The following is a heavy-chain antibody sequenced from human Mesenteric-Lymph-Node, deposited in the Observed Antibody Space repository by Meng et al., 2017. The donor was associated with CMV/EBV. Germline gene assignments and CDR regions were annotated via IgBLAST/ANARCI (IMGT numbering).Heavy chain of an antibody. CDR3: ARGMGTYDFWSGFSSYYAFDV. J-gene: IGHJ6*02. CDR2: IKQDGSEK. Sequence: GESLKISCAASGFTFSSYWMSWVRQAPGKGLEWVANIKQDGSEKYYVDSVKGRFTISRDNAKNSLSLQMNSLGVEDTAVYYCARGMGTYDFWSGFSSYYAFDVWGQGTTVTVSS. CDR1: GFTFSSYW. D-gene: IGHD3-3*01. V-gene: IGHV3-7*01.